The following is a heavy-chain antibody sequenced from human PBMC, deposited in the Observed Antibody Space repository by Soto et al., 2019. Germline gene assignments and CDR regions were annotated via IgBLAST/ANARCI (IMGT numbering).Heavy chain of an antibody. CDR2: IIPILGIA. CDR3: ARVGPREYYDFWSGPGREPTRYYYFDY. V-gene: IGHV1-69*02. CDR1: GGTFSSYT. D-gene: IGHD3-3*01. J-gene: IGHJ4*01. Sequence: SVKVSCKASGGTFSSYTIIWVRQAPGQGLEWMGRIIPILGIANYAQKFQGRVTITADKSTSTAYMELSSLRSEDTAVYYCARVGPREYYDFWSGPGREPTRYYYFDYWG.